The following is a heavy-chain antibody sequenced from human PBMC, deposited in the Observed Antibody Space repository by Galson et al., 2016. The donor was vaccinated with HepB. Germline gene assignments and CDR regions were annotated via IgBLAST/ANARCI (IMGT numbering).Heavy chain of an antibody. Sequence: SLRLSCAASGFTFSDAWMMWVRQAPGKGLEWVGRILSKAHGGTTHYAAPVKGRFTISRDDSENTLHLQMNSLKIEDTAIYYCTISDFSDYWGQGTLVTVSS. D-gene: IGHD4-11*01. V-gene: IGHV3-15*01. CDR1: GFTFSDAW. CDR2: ILSKAHGGTT. CDR3: TISDFSDY. J-gene: IGHJ4*02.